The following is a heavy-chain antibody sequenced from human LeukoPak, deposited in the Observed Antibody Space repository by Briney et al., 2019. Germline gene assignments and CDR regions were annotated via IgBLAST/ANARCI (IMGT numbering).Heavy chain of an antibody. D-gene: IGHD3-3*01. CDR1: GFTFSGSA. CDR3: TQSITIFGVVTSYYYGMDA. J-gene: IGHJ6*02. V-gene: IGHV3-73*01. Sequence: GGSLRLSCAASGFTFSGSAMHWVRQASGKGLEWVGRIRSKANSYATAYAASVKGRFTISRDDSKNTAYLQMNSLKTEDTAVYYCTQSITIFGVVTSYYYGMDAWGQGTTVTVSS. CDR2: IRSKANSYAT.